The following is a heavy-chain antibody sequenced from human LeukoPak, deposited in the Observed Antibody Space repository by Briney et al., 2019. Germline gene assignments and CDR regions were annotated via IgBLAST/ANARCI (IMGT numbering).Heavy chain of an antibody. CDR2: ISAYNGNT. V-gene: IGHV1-18*01. CDR1: GYTXTSYG. CDR3: ARDEARYSSGYYPNWFDP. Sequence: GASVKVSCKASGYTXTSYGMSWVRQAPGQGLEWMGWISAYNGNTHYAQKLQGRVTMTTDTSTSTAYMELRSLRSDDTAVYYCARDEARYSSGYYPNWFDPWGQGTLVTVSS. J-gene: IGHJ5*02. D-gene: IGHD3-22*01.